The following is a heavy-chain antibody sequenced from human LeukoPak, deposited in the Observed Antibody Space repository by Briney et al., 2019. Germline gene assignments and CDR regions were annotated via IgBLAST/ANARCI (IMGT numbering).Heavy chain of an antibody. D-gene: IGHD3-22*01. Sequence: PGGSLRLSCAASGFTFSSYAMSWVRQAPGKGLEWVSAISGSGGSTYYADSVKGRFTISRDNSKNTLYLQMNSLRAEDTAVYYCAKDQGGDYYDMTPTGGDFYYFDYWGQGTLVTVSS. J-gene: IGHJ4*02. CDR1: GFTFSSYA. CDR2: ISGSGGST. CDR3: AKDQGGDYYDMTPTGGDFYYFDY. V-gene: IGHV3-23*01.